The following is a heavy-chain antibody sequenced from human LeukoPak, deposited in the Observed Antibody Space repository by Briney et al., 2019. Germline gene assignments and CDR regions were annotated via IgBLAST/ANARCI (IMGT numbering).Heavy chain of an antibody. CDR3: ARETIDEAAGIDY. J-gene: IGHJ4*02. CDR1: GFTVSSNY. V-gene: IGHV3-53*01. D-gene: IGHD6-13*01. Sequence: GGSLRLSCAASGFTVSSNYMSRVRQAPGKGLEWVSVIYSGGSTYYADSVKGRFTISRDNSKNTLYLQMNSLRAEDTAVYYCARETIDEAAGIDYWGQGTLVTVSS. CDR2: IYSGGST.